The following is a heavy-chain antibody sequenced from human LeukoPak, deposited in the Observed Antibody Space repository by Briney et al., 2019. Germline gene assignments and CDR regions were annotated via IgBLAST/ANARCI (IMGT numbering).Heavy chain of an antibody. V-gene: IGHV3-48*01. J-gene: IGHJ4*02. CDR2: ISSSSSTI. CDR1: GFTFSSYS. Sequence: PGGSLRLSCAASGFTFSSYSMNWVRQAPGKGLEWVSYISSSSSTIYYADSVKGRFTISRDNSKNTLYLQMNSLRAEDTAVYYCAKPLTTLRFLDMEWLTDVDYWGQGTLVTVSS. D-gene: IGHD3-3*01. CDR3: AKPLTTLRFLDMEWLTDVDY.